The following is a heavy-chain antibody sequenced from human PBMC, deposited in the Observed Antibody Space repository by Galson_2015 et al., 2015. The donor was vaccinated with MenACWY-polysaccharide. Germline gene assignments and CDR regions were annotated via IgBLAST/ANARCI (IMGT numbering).Heavy chain of an antibody. CDR3: ARALRGITVDD. D-gene: IGHD3-10*01. CDR2: IWYDGSKE. J-gene: IGHJ4*02. V-gene: IGHV3-33*08. CDR1: GFTFNSYW. Sequence: SLRLSCAASGFTFNSYWMHWVRHAPGKGLEWVALIWYDGSKEYYAGSVKGRFTISKDNSKNTVYLQMNSLRAEDTAVYYCARALRGITVDDWGQGTLVAVSS.